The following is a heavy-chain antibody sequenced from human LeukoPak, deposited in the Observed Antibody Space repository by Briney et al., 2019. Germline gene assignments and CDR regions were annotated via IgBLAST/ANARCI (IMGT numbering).Heavy chain of an antibody. J-gene: IGHJ4*02. CDR2: ISGSGGST. CDR3: AKFPTRGVKYYFDY. D-gene: IGHD3-10*01. Sequence: QSGGSLRLSCAASGFTFSSYAMSWVRQAPGKGLEWVSAISGSGGSTYYADSVKGRFTISRDNSKNTLYLQMNSLRAEDTAVYYCAKFPTRGVKYYFDYWGQGTLVTVSP. V-gene: IGHV3-23*01. CDR1: GFTFSSYA.